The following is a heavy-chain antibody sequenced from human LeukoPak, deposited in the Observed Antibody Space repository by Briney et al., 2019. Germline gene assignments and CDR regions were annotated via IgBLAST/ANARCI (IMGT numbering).Heavy chain of an antibody. CDR3: ARDPSSSWPDY. D-gene: IGHD6-13*01. J-gene: IGHJ4*02. CDR2: ISYDGSNK. CDR1: GFTFSSYA. V-gene: IGHV3-30*01. Sequence: GGSLRLSCAASGFTFSSYAMHWVRQAPGKGLEWVAVISYDGSNKCYADSVKGRFTISRDNSKNTLYLQMNSLRAEDTAVYYCARDPSSSWPDYWGQGTLVTVSS.